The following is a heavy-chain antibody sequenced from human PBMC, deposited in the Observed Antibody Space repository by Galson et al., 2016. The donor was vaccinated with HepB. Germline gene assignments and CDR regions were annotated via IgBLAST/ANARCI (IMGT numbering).Heavy chain of an antibody. CDR3: ARTRVRGVHLFDF. CDR2: IWYDGSNK. J-gene: IGHJ4*02. Sequence: SLRLSCAASGFTFSSYGMHWVRQAPGKGLEWVAVIWYDGSNKYYADSVKGRFTISRDNSKNTVYLQMNSLRAEDTAVYHCARTRVRGVHLFDFWGQGTLLTVSS. D-gene: IGHD3-10*01. V-gene: IGHV3-33*01. CDR1: GFTFSSYG.